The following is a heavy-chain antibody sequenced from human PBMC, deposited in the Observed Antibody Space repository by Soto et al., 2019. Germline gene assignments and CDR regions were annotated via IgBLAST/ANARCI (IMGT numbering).Heavy chain of an antibody. CDR1: SGPVRSHN. V-gene: IGHV4-59*08. Sequence: QVQLQQSGPRLVKPSETLSLTCTVSSGPVRSHNWGWIRQPPGMGLEWIGYVYYTGDTTYNPSLSGRVTISADTTTNGTALTLNCVTGADTTVYYCGRQGIDSGHGLVDVWGQGTPVSVSS. J-gene: IGHJ6*02. CDR3: GRQGIDSGHGLVDV. D-gene: IGHD2-15*01. CDR2: VYYTGDT.